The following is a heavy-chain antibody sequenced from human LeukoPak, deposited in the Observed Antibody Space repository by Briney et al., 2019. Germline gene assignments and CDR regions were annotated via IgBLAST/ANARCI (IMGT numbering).Heavy chain of an antibody. CDR2: IYGGDTT. J-gene: IGHJ4*02. D-gene: IGHD4-23*01. V-gene: IGHV3-53*01. Sequence: GGSLRLSCEVSGFTVSSNYMSWVRQAPGKGLEWVSGIYGGDTTYYADSVKGRFTISRDNSKNTLYLQMNSLRADDTAVYYCASESPLYYGGNSEFWGQGTLVTVSS. CDR3: ASESPLYYGGNSEF. CDR1: GFTVSSNY.